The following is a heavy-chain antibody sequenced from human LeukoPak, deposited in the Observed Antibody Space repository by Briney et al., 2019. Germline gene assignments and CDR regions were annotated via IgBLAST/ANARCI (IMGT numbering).Heavy chain of an antibody. Sequence: SETLSLTCTVSGGSVSGGSYYWSWIRQPPGKGLEWIGYIYYSGSTNYNPSLKSRVTISVDTSKNQFSLKLSSVTAADTAVYYCARTYYDILTGYPAGDYWGQGTLVTVSS. J-gene: IGHJ4*02. CDR2: IYYSGST. CDR1: GGSVSGGSYY. D-gene: IGHD3-9*01. V-gene: IGHV4-61*01. CDR3: ARTYYDILTGYPAGDY.